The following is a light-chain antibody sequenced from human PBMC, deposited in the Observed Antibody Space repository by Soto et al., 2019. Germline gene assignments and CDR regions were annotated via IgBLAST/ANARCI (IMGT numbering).Light chain of an antibody. CDR2: AVS. CDR1: SSDVGGYNY. CDR3: SSYTSSSTV. Sequence: QSALTQPASVSGSPGQSITISCTGTSSDVGGYNYVSWYQQHPGKAPKLLIYAVSNRPSGVSNRFSGSKSGNTASLTISGLQAEDEAHYYCSSYTSSSTVFGGGTKLTVL. V-gene: IGLV2-14*01. J-gene: IGLJ2*01.